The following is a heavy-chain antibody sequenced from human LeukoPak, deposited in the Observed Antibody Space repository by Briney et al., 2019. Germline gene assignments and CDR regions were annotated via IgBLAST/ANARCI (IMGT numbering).Heavy chain of an antibody. J-gene: IGHJ6*03. CDR2: ISSSGSAK. V-gene: IGHV3-11*01. Sequence: PGGSVRLPCEGSGFNFVDYYMSWIRQAPGKGLEWVSYISSSGSAKRYADSVKGRFTIARDNAKNSLYLQMDSLSAEDTAYYYCARDVGGYNGRDHHFYMDVWGKGTTVTDSS. CDR1: GFNFVDYY. CDR3: ARDVGGYNGRDHHFYMDV. D-gene: IGHD5-24*01.